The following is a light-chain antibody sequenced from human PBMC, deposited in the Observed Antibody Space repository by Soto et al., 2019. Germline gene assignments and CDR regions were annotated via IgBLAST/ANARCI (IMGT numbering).Light chain of an antibody. Sequence: IQVTQSPSSLSATVGDRVTITCRASQSISSWLAWYQQKPGKAPKLLIYDASSLESGVPSRVSGSGSGTEFTLTIDSLQPDDFATYYCQEYKSYSWTFGQGTKVDIK. V-gene: IGKV1-5*01. J-gene: IGKJ1*01. CDR1: QSISSW. CDR2: DAS. CDR3: QEYKSYSWT.